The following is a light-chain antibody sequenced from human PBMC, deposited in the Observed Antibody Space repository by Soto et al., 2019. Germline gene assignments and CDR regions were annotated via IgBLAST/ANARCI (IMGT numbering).Light chain of an antibody. Sequence: DIVMTQSPDSLAVSLGERAAINCKSSQSVLYSSNNKNYLAWYQQKPGQPPKLLIYWASTRESGVPDRFSGSGSGTDFTLTISSLQDEDVELYYCQPYYSTQWTLGQGTKVDIK. CDR1: QSVLYSSNNKNY. J-gene: IGKJ1*01. CDR2: WAS. V-gene: IGKV4-1*01. CDR3: QPYYSTQWT.